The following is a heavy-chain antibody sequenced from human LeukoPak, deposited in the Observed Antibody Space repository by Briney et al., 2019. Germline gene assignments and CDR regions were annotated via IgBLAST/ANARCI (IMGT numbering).Heavy chain of an antibody. Sequence: ASVKVSCKASGYTLTSYGISWVRQAPGQGLEWMGWISTYNGNTNFAQKLQGRVIMTTDTSTSTAYMELRSLISDDTAVYYCARDRGTTEDAFDIWGQGTMVTVSS. J-gene: IGHJ3*02. V-gene: IGHV1-18*01. CDR3: ARDRGTTEDAFDI. CDR2: ISTYNGNT. D-gene: IGHD4-17*01. CDR1: GYTLTSYG.